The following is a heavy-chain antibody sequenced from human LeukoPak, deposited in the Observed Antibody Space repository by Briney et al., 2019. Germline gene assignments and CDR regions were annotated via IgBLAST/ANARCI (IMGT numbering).Heavy chain of an antibody. CDR1: GFTFDDYG. J-gene: IGHJ3*02. Sequence: PGGSLRLSXAASGFTFDDYGMSWVRQAPGKGLEWVSGINWNGGSTCYADSVKGRFTISRDNAKNSLYLQMNNLRAEDTALYYCARRDYDENAFDIWGQGTMVTVSS. D-gene: IGHD4-17*01. CDR3: ARRDYDENAFDI. V-gene: IGHV3-20*04. CDR2: INWNGGST.